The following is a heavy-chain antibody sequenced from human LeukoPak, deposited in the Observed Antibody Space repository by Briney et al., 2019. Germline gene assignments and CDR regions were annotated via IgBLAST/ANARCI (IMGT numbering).Heavy chain of an antibody. Sequence: ASQTLSLTCTVSSGSISSGSYYWSWIRQPAGKGLEWIGRIYTSGSTNYNPSLKSRVTISVDTSKNQFSLKLSSVTAADTAVYYCAREERPKLSFDPWGQGTLVTVSS. J-gene: IGHJ5*02. V-gene: IGHV4-61*02. CDR2: IYTSGST. CDR1: SGSISSGSYY. D-gene: IGHD1-1*01. CDR3: AREERPKLSFDP.